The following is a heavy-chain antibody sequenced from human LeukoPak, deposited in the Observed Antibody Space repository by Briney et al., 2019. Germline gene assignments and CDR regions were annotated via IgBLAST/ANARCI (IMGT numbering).Heavy chain of an antibody. CDR2: INPNSGGT. J-gene: IGHJ1*01. CDR3: ARGSDWLLTNAEYFQH. D-gene: IGHD3-9*01. V-gene: IGHV1-2*02. Sequence: ASVKVSCKASGYTFNDYYIHWVRQAPGQGLEWMGWINPNSGGTNYAQKFQGRVTMTRDTSISTAYMELSSLRSEDTAVYYCARGSDWLLTNAEYFQHWGQGTLVTVSS. CDR1: GYTFNDYY.